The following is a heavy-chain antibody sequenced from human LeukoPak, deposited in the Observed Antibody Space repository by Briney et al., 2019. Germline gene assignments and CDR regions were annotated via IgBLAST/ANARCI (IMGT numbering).Heavy chain of an antibody. D-gene: IGHD6-6*01. CDR3: AREGVAARPFDY. Sequence: AASVKVSCKVSGYTFTSYYMHWVRQAPGQGLEWMGIINPSGGSTSYAQKFQGRVTMTRDMSTSTVYMELSSLRSEDTAVYYCAREGVAARPFDYWGQGTLVTVSS. J-gene: IGHJ4*02. V-gene: IGHV1-46*01. CDR1: GYTFTSYY. CDR2: INPSGGST.